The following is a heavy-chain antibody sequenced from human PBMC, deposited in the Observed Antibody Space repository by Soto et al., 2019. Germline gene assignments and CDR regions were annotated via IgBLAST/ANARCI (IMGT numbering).Heavy chain of an antibody. CDR3: ARSSGYCSDGSCYR. CDR2: IYYSGST. V-gene: IGHV4-39*01. D-gene: IGHD2-15*01. Sequence: SETLSLTCTVSGGSISSSSYYWGWIRQPPGKGLEWIGSIYYSGSTHYNPSLKSRVTISVDTSKNQFSLKLSSVTAADTAVYYCARSSGYCSDGSCYRWGQGTLVTVSS. J-gene: IGHJ4*02. CDR1: GGSISSSSYY.